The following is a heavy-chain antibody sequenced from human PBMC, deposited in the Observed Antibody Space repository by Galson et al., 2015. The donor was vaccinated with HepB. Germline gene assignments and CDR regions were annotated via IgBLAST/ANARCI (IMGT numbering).Heavy chain of an antibody. CDR1: GYSFTNYW. Sequence: QSGAEVKKPGASLRISCTGSGYSFTNYWISWVRQMPGKGLEWMGIVYPGDSDRSYSPSFQGQVTISADKATGTASVQWRCLKASDTAMYYCARWFVGSGYPDYWGQGTQVTVSA. V-gene: IGHV5-51*01. CDR2: VYPGDSDR. J-gene: IGHJ4*02. CDR3: ARWFVGSGYPDY. D-gene: IGHD3-22*01.